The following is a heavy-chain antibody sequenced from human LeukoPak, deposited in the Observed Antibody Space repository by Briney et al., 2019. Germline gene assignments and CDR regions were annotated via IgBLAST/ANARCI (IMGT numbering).Heavy chain of an antibody. J-gene: IGHJ4*02. Sequence: SQTLSLTCAISGDSVSSNSAAWNWIRQSPSRGLEWLGRTYYRSKWYNDYGVSVKSRITITPDNSKNQFSLKLSSVTAADTAVYYCATNSGWRFDYWGQGTLVTVSS. CDR1: GDSVSSNSAA. D-gene: IGHD6-19*01. CDR3: ATNSGWRFDY. CDR2: TYYRSKWYN. V-gene: IGHV6-1*01.